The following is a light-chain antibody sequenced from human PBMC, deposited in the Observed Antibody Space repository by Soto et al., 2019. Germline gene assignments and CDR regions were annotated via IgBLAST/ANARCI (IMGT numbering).Light chain of an antibody. CDR1: SSDGGGYNY. CDR2: EVN. J-gene: IGLJ1*01. Sequence: QSVLTQPPSASGSPGQSVAISCTGTSSDGGGYNYVSWYQQHPGKAPKLMIYEVNKRPSGVPDRFSGSKSGNTASLTVSGLQAEDEADYYCSSSAGSLNVFGTGTK. CDR3: SSSAGSLNV. V-gene: IGLV2-8*01.